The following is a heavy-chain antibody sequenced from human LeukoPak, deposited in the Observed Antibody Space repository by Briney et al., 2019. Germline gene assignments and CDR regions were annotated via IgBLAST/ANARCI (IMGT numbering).Heavy chain of an antibody. V-gene: IGHV3-30*02. Sequence: QPGGSLRLSCAASGFTFSSYGMHWVRQAPGKGLEWVAFIRYDGSNKYYADSVKGRFTISRDNSKNTLYLQMNSLRAEDTAVYYCAKDHGSSDWYYFNYWGQGTLVTVSS. J-gene: IGHJ4*02. D-gene: IGHD6-13*01. CDR3: AKDHGSSDWYYFNY. CDR2: IRYDGSNK. CDR1: GFTFSSYG.